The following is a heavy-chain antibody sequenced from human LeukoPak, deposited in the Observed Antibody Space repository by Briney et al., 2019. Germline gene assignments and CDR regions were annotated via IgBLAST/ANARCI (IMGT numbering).Heavy chain of an antibody. V-gene: IGHV4-4*02. Sequence: SGTLSLTCAVSGGSISSSNWWSWVRQPPGKGLEWIGEIYHSGSTNYNPSLKSRVTISVDKSKNQFSLKLSSVTAADTAVYYCASLLWLGELERRENWFDPWGQGTLVTVSS. CDR3: ASLLWLGELERRENWFDP. D-gene: IGHD3-10*01. CDR1: GGSISSSNW. J-gene: IGHJ5*02. CDR2: IYHSGST.